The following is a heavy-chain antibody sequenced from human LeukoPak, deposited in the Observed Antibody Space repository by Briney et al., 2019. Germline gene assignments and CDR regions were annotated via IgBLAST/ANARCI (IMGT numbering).Heavy chain of an antibody. Sequence: GASVKASCKASGYTFTSYGISWVRQAPGQGREWMGWISAYNGNTNYAQKLQGRVTMTTDTSTSTAYMELRSLRSDDTAVYYCARLGIAAAENYFDYWGQGTLVTVSS. CDR3: ARLGIAAAENYFDY. CDR1: GYTFTSYG. D-gene: IGHD6-13*01. CDR2: ISAYNGNT. J-gene: IGHJ4*02. V-gene: IGHV1-18*04.